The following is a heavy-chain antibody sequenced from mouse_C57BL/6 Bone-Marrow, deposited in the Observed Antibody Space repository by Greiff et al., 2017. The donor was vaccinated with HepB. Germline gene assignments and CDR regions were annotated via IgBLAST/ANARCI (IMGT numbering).Heavy chain of an antibody. D-gene: IGHD3-2*02. Sequence: EVKLVESGGDLVKPGGSLKLSCAASGFTFSSYGMSWVRQTPDKRLEWVATISSGGSYTYYPDSVKGRFTISRDNAKNTLYLQMSSRKSEDTAMYYCARHGGGSRPSMDYWGQGTSVTVSS. CDR3: ARHGGGSRPSMDY. CDR1: GFTFSSYG. V-gene: IGHV5-6*01. J-gene: IGHJ4*01. CDR2: ISSGGSYT.